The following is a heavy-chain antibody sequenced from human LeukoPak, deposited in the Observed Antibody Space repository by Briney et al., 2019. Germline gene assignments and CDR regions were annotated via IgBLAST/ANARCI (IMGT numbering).Heavy chain of an antibody. Sequence: LETLSLTCAVYGGSFSGYYWSWIRQPPGKGLEWIGEINHSGSTNYNPSLKSRVTISVDTSKNQFSLKLSSVTAADTAVYYCARVARQGYYFDYWGQGTLVTVSS. V-gene: IGHV4-34*01. J-gene: IGHJ4*02. CDR2: INHSGST. CDR1: GGSFSGYY. CDR3: ARVARQGYYFDY.